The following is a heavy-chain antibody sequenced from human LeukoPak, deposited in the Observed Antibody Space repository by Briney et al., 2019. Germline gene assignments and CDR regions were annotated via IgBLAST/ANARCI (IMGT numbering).Heavy chain of an antibody. J-gene: IGHJ4*02. CDR2: IIPVSGTT. Sequence: SVKVSCKASGGTLSNHAVSWVRQAPGQGLEWMGRIIPVSGTTNYAQKFQGRVTITADESTSTAYMELSSLRSEDTAVYYCARDLYSSGWYWGQGTLVTVSS. CDR3: ARDLYSSGWY. D-gene: IGHD6-19*01. CDR1: GGTLSNHA. V-gene: IGHV1-69*13.